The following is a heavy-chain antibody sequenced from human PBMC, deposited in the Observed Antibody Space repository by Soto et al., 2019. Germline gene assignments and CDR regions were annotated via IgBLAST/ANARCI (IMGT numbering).Heavy chain of an antibody. CDR2: ISWNGDAK. J-gene: IGHJ4*02. V-gene: IGHV3-9*01. Sequence: EVQLVESGGGLVQPGGSLRLSCAASGFTFDDYAIHWVRQIPGKGLEWVSGISWNGDAKGYADSVKGRFTISRDNAKNSLYLQMDSLKSEDTAMYYCANLPLYGSGFDCWGQGTLVTVSS. CDR1: GFTFDDYA. D-gene: IGHD3-10*01. CDR3: ANLPLYGSGFDC.